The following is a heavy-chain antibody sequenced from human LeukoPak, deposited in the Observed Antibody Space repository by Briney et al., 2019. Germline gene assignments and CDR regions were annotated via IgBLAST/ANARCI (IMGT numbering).Heavy chain of an antibody. D-gene: IGHD2-15*01. V-gene: IGHV1-69*05. Sequence: ASVKVSCKASGGSFTTYGLNWVRQAPGQGLEWMGGIIPIFNTTKFAQNFQGRVTISTDESTSTAYMELSSLTSGDTAVYYCVRDRVYCSDENCYAYFGYWGQGTLVTVSP. CDR2: IIPIFNTT. CDR1: GGSFTTYG. CDR3: VRDRVYCSDENCYAYFGY. J-gene: IGHJ4*02.